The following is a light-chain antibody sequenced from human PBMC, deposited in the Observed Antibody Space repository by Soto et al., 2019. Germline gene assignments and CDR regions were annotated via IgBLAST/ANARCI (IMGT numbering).Light chain of an antibody. J-gene: IGLJ3*02. CDR3: ATWDDSLNAWV. V-gene: IGLV1-44*01. CDR2: STN. Sequence: QSVLTQPPSASGTPGQTITISCSGGSSNIGNNIVDWYQHLPGTAPRLLIYSTNQRPSGVPDRFSASKSGTSASLAISGLQSEDEADYYCATWDDSLNAWVFGGGTKVTV. CDR1: SSNIGNNI.